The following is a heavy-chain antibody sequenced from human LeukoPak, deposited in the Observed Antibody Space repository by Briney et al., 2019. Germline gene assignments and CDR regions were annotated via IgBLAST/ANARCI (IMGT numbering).Heavy chain of an antibody. CDR3: ARMEGSAGTIDY. J-gene: IGHJ4*02. CDR1: GGSISSYY. CDR2: IYYSGST. Sequence: SETLSLTCTVSGGSISSYYWSWIRQPPGKGLEWIGYIYYSGSTNYNPSLKSRVTISVDTSKNQFSLKLSSVTAADTAVYYCARMEGSAGTIDYWGQGTLVTVFS. V-gene: IGHV4-59*01. D-gene: IGHD6-13*01.